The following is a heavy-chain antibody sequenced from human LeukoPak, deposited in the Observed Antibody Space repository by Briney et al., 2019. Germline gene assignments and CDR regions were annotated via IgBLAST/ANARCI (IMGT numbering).Heavy chain of an antibody. Sequence: SETLSLTCTVSGGSISSGSYYWSWIRQAAGKGLEWIGRIYTSGSTNYNPSLKSRVTISVDTSNNQFSLKLSSVAAADTAVYYCARDRSGYDAFDIWGQGTMVTVSS. J-gene: IGHJ3*02. CDR2: IYTSGST. V-gene: IGHV4-61*02. D-gene: IGHD3-3*01. CDR3: ARDRSGYDAFDI. CDR1: GGSISSGSYY.